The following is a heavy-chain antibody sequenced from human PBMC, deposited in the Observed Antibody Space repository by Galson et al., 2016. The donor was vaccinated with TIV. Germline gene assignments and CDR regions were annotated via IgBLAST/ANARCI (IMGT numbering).Heavy chain of an antibody. CDR2: ISASHSTI. D-gene: IGHD2-15*01. V-gene: IGHV3-48*01. Sequence: SLRLSCAASGFTFSVYSMNWIRQAPGKGLEWVSYISASHSTIYYADSVKGRVTISRDNAKNSLYLQMDSLRAEDTAVYYCARTVSGGGVYYSGMDVWGQGTTVTVSS. CDR3: ARTVSGGGVYYSGMDV. J-gene: IGHJ6*02. CDR1: GFTFSVYS.